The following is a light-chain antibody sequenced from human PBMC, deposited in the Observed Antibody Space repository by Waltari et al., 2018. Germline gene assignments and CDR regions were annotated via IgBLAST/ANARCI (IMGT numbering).Light chain of an antibody. CDR1: SSDVGGYEY. Sequence: QSALTQPASVSGSPGQSITISCTGTSSDVGGYEYVSWYQQYPGKAPKLMIYEVRNRPSGVSKRVSGSKSGNTASLTISGLQAEDEADYYCSSVTRSSTWVFGGGTKLTVL. CDR3: SSVTRSSTWV. CDR2: EVR. V-gene: IGLV2-14*01. J-gene: IGLJ3*02.